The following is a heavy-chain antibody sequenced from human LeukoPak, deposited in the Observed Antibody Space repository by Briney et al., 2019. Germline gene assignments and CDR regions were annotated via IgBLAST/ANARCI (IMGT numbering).Heavy chain of an antibody. CDR3: ARDNGYSGYDYFDY. J-gene: IGHJ4*02. D-gene: IGHD5-12*01. Sequence: PGGSLRLSCAASGFTVSSNYMSWVRQAPGKGLEWVSVIYSSGSTYYADSVKGRFTISRDNSKNTLYLQMNSLRAEDTAVYYCARDNGYSGYDYFDYWGQGTLVTVSS. CDR2: IYSSGST. V-gene: IGHV3-53*01. CDR1: GFTVSSNY.